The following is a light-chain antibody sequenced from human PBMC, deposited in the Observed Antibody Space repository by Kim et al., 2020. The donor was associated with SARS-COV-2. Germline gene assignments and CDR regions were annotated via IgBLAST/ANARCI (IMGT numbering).Light chain of an antibody. CDR2: AAS. CDR3: HQGFSDPPA. J-gene: IGKJ1*01. CDR1: QIITTY. Sequence: DIQMTQSPSVLSASVGDTVTITCRSSQIITTYVNWYQQRPGKPPTLLIHAASNLHSGVPHRFSGSGGASLYTLTISNLQPDDFATYYCHQGFSDPPAFGQGTKVDIK. V-gene: IGKV1-39*01.